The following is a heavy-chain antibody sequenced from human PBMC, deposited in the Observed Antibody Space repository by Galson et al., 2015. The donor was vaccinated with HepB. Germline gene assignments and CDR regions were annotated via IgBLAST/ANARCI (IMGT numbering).Heavy chain of an antibody. CDR2: INPNSGGT. D-gene: IGHD4-17*01. V-gene: IGHV1-2*02. CDR3: ARVVRVKSVSGDYVF. Sequence: SVKVSCKASGYTFTGYYMHWVRQAPGQGLEWMGWINPNSGGTNYAQKFQGRVTMTRDTSISTAYMELSRLRSDDTAVYYCARVVRVKSVSGDYVFWGQGTLVTVSS. J-gene: IGHJ4*02. CDR1: GYTFTGYY.